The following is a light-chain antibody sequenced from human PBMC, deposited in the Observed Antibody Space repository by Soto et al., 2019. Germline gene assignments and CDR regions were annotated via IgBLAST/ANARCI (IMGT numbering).Light chain of an antibody. CDR2: LNSDGSH. CDR1: SGHSSYA. Sequence: QAVLTQSPSASASLGASVKLTCTLSSGHSSYAIAWHQQQPEKGPRYLMKLNSDGSHSKGDGIPDRFSGSSSGAERYLTIASLQSEDGADYYCQTWGTGLWVFGGGTKLTVL. J-gene: IGLJ3*02. V-gene: IGLV4-69*01. CDR3: QTWGTGLWV.